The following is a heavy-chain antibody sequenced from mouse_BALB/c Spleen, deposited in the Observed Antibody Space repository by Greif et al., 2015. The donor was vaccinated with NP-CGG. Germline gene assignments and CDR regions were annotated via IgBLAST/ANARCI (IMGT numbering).Heavy chain of an antibody. V-gene: IGHV5-4*02. D-gene: IGHD1-1*01. CDR1: GFTSSDYY. CDR2: ISDGGSYT. CDR3: ARDYYGSSYAMDY. Sequence: EVKLMESGGGLVKPGGSLKLSCAASGFTSSDYYMYWVRQTPEKRLEWVATISDGGSYTYYPGSVKGRFTISRDNAKNNLYLQMSSLKSEDTAMYYCARDYYGSSYAMDYWGQGTSVTVSS. J-gene: IGHJ4*01.